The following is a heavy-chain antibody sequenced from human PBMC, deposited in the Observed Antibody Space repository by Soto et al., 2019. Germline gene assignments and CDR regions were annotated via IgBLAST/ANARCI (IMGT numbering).Heavy chain of an antibody. V-gene: IGHV1-3*01. CDR1: GYTFTSYA. CDR2: INAGNGNT. Sequence: ASVKVSCKASGYTFTSYAMHWVRQAPGQRLEWMGWINAGNGNTKYSQKFQGRVTITRDTSASTAYMELSSLRSEDTAVYYCEREYCSSTSCPSYYYYYMDVWGKGTTVTVSS. J-gene: IGHJ6*03. CDR3: EREYCSSTSCPSYYYYYMDV. D-gene: IGHD2-2*01.